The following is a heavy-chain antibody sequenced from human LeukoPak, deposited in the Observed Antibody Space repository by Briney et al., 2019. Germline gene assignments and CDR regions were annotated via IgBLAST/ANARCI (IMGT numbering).Heavy chain of an antibody. CDR2: ISGSGGGT. Sequence: GGSLRLSCAASGFTFSNSAMSWVRQAPGKGLEWVSAISGSGGGTYYADSVKGRFTISRDNSKNTLYVQMNSLRAADTAVYYCAKESGSAYDYWGQGALVTVSS. CDR3: AKESGSAYDY. D-gene: IGHD3-10*01. V-gene: IGHV3-23*01. CDR1: GFTFSNSA. J-gene: IGHJ4*02.